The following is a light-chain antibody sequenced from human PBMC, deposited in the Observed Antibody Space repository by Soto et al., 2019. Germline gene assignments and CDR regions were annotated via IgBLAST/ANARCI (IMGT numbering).Light chain of an antibody. CDR1: IGRSGHA. CDR3: QTWVTGLV. Sequence: QLVLTQSPSASAPLGASVKLTCTLSIGRSGHAIAWHQQQPEKGPRYLMKLNSDGSHTKGDGIPDRFSGSSSGAERYLTISSLHSEDEADYYCQTWVTGLVFGGGTKLTVL. J-gene: IGLJ2*01. V-gene: IGLV4-69*01. CDR2: LNSDGSH.